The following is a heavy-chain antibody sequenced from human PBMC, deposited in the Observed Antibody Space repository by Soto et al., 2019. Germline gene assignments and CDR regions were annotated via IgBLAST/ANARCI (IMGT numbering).Heavy chain of an antibody. Sequence: GGSLRLSCAASGFTFSSYGMHWVRQAPGKGLEWVAVISYDGSNKYYADSVKGRFTISRDNSKNTLYLQMNSLRAEDTAVYYCAKVLWELLSPYYYYGMDVWGQGTTVTVSS. J-gene: IGHJ6*02. D-gene: IGHD1-26*01. V-gene: IGHV3-30*18. CDR1: GFTFSSYG. CDR2: ISYDGSNK. CDR3: AKVLWELLSPYYYYGMDV.